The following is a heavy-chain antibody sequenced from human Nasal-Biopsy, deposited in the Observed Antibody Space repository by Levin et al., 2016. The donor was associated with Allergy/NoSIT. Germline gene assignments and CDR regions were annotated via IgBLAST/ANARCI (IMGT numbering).Heavy chain of an antibody. CDR1: GYIFTAFG. CDR3: TRVGWSRRQMAALRNWFEP. Sequence: ASVKVSCKTSGYIFTAFGVSWVRQAPGQGLEWLGWVSTFDGKADYGQEFQGRVTMTADRSTSTVYMDLKNLRSDDTAIYYCTRVGWSRRQMAALRNWFEPWGQGTPVTVSS. CDR2: VSTFDGKA. D-gene: IGHD5-24*01. V-gene: IGHV1-18*04. J-gene: IGHJ5*02.